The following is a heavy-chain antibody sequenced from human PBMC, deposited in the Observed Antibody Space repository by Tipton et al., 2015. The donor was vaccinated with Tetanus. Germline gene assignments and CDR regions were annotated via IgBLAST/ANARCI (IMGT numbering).Heavy chain of an antibody. CDR1: GFTVSSNY. CDR2: IYSGGST. CDR3: ARGGVAAESSPLQH. Sequence: SLRLSCAASGFTVSSNYMSWVRQAPGKGLEWVSVIYSGGSTYYADSVKGRFTISRDNSKNTLYLQMSSLRAEDTAVYYCARGGVAAESSPLQHWGQGTLVTVSS. J-gene: IGHJ1*01. V-gene: IGHV3-53*01. D-gene: IGHD2-15*01.